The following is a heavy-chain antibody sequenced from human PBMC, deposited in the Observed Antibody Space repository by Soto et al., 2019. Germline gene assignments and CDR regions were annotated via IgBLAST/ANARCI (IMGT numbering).Heavy chain of an antibody. Sequence: SETLSLTCTVSGGSISSYYWSWIRQPPGKGLEWIGYIYYSGSTNYNPSLKSRVTISVDTSKNQFSLKLSSVTAADTAVYYCARGRDYWGQGTLVTVS. CDR3: ARGRDY. J-gene: IGHJ4*02. V-gene: IGHV4-59*12. CDR2: IYYSGST. CDR1: GGSISSYY.